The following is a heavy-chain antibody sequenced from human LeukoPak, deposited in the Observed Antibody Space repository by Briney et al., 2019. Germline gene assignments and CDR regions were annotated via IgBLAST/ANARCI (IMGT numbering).Heavy chain of an antibody. CDR1: GFTFSNYA. Sequence: GGSLRLSCAASGFTFSNYAMHGVRQAPGKGLEWVAVISYDGSNKYNADSVKGRFTISRDNSKNTLYLQMNSLRAEDTAVYYCARDRGYSGYDGLDYWGQGTLVTVSS. D-gene: IGHD5-12*01. CDR2: ISYDGSNK. V-gene: IGHV3-30-3*01. J-gene: IGHJ4*02. CDR3: ARDRGYSGYDGLDY.